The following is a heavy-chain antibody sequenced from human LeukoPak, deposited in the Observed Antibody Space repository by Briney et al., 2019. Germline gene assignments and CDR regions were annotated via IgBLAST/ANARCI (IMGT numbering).Heavy chain of an antibody. V-gene: IGHV3-21*01. CDR1: GFTFSSYS. CDR2: ISSSSTYI. D-gene: IGHD6-19*01. Sequence: GGSLRLSCAASGFTFSSYSMNWVRQAPGRGLEWVSSISSSSTYIYYADSVKGRFTISRDNAKNSLYLQMNSLRGEDTAVYYCARESFSGWYDDDWGKGTLVTVSS. CDR3: ARESFSGWYDDD. J-gene: IGHJ4*02.